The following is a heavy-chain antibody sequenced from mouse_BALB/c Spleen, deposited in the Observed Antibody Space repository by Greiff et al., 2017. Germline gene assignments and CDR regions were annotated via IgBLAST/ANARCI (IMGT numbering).Heavy chain of an antibody. CDR3: ARLYDYDEAWFAY. J-gene: IGHJ3*01. Sequence: VQLKESGPSLVKPSQTLSLTCSVTGDSITSGYWNWIRKFPGNKLEYMGYISYSGSTYYNPSLKSRISITRDTSKNQYYLQLNSVTTEDTATYYCARLYDYDEAWFAYWGQGTLVTVSA. V-gene: IGHV3-8*02. CDR2: ISYSGST. CDR1: GDSITSGY. D-gene: IGHD2-4*01.